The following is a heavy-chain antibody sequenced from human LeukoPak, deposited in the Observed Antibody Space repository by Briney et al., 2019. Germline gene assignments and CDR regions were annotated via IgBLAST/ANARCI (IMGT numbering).Heavy chain of an antibody. CDR2: ITGSGYDT. Sequence: PGGSLRLSCAASGFTFSSFAMSWVRQAPGKGPEWLSVITGSGYDTNSADSVKGRFTISRDNSKNTLYLQMNNLRAEDTAVYYCAKNLRVSSHYGIDYWGQGTLVTVSS. CDR3: AKNLRVSSHYGIDY. V-gene: IGHV3-23*01. D-gene: IGHD4-17*01. J-gene: IGHJ4*02. CDR1: GFTFSSFA.